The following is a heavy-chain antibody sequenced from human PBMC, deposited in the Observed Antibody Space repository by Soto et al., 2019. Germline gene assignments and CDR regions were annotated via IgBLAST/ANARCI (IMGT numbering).Heavy chain of an antibody. CDR2: INHSGST. D-gene: IGHD2-15*01. CDR1: GFIFSRYW. Sequence: GSLRLSCAASGFIFSRYWMIWVRQPPGKGLEWIGEINHSGSTNYNPSLKSRVTISVDTSKNQFSLKLSSVTAADTAVYYCARVRCSGGRCNIGVYYYYMDVWGKGTTVTVSS. V-gene: IGHV4-34*01. J-gene: IGHJ6*03. CDR3: ARVRCSGGRCNIGVYYYYMDV.